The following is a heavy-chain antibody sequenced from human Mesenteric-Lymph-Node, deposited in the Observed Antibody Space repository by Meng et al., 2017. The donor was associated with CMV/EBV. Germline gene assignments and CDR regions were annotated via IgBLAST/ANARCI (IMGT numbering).Heavy chain of an antibody. CDR2: INHSGVP. Sequence: QVQLRQWGAGLLKPSETLSLTCAVYGGSFSGYYWSWIRQPPGKGLEWIGEINHSGVPNYNPSLKSRVIIPLDRSKNQFSLKLSSVTAEDTAVYYCARGSDIPVNNYWGQGTLVTVSS. CDR3: ARGSDIPVNNY. J-gene: IGHJ4*02. D-gene: IGHD2-15*01. CDR1: GGSFSGYY. V-gene: IGHV4-34*01.